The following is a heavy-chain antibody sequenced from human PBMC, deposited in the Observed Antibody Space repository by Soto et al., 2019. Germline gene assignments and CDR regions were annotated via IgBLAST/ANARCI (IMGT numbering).Heavy chain of an antibody. CDR3: VRRHVSATGIDWFDP. CDR2: INAANGDT. J-gene: IGHJ5*02. Sequence: ASVKVSCKASGYTFTSYGTHWVRQAPGQRLEWMGWINAANGDTKYSPKFQGRVTITRDTSASTAYMELSSLRSEDTAVYYCVRRHVSATGIDWFDPWGQGTLVTVYS. D-gene: IGHD6-13*01. V-gene: IGHV1-3*01. CDR1: GYTFTSYG.